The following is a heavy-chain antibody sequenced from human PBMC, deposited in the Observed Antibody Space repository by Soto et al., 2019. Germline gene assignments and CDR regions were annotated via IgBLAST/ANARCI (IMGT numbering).Heavy chain of an antibody. CDR1: GFTFSSYG. CDR2: ISYDGSNK. Sequence: QVQLVESGGGVVQPGRSLRLSCAASGFTFSSYGMHWVRKAPGKGLEWVAVISYDGSNKYYADSVKGRFTISRDNSKNTLYLQMNSLRAEDTAVYYCAKGLVGATAFDIWGQGTMVTVSS. D-gene: IGHD1-26*01. J-gene: IGHJ3*02. V-gene: IGHV3-30*18. CDR3: AKGLVGATAFDI.